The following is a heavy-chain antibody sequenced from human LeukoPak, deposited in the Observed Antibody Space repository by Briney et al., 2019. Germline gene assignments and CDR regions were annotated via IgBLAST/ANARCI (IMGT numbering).Heavy chain of an antibody. CDR1: GGSISSYY. CDR3: ARVYGRDYDILTGHYYYGMDV. CDR2: IYYSGST. V-gene: IGHV4-59*01. J-gene: IGHJ6*02. D-gene: IGHD3-9*01. Sequence: SETLSLTCTVSGGSISSYYWSWIRQPPGKGLEWIGYIYYSGSTNYNPSLKSRVTISVDTSKNQFSLKLSSVTAADTAVYYCARVYGRDYDILTGHYYYGMDVWGQGTTVTVSS.